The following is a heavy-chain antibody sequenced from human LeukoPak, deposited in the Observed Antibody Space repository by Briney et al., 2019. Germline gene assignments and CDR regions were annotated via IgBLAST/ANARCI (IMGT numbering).Heavy chain of an antibody. V-gene: IGHV1-69*13. J-gene: IGHJ4*02. CDR2: IIPIFGTA. Sequence: ASVKVSCKASGYTFTSYGISWVRQAPGQGLEWMGGIIPIFGTANYAQKFQGRVTITADESTSTAYMELSSLRSDDTAVYYCARGEKYCSSTSCMGVACYWGQGTLVTVSS. CDR3: ARGEKYCSSTSCMGVACY. D-gene: IGHD2-2*01. CDR1: GYTFTSYG.